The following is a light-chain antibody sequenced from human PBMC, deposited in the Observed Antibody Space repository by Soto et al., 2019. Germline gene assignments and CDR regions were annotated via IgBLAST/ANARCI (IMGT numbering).Light chain of an antibody. V-gene: IGKV1-39*01. Sequence: DIQMTQSPSSLSASVGDRVTITCRASQSISSYLNWYQQKPGKAPKLLIYAGSSLQSGGPSRFSGSGSGTDYTLTISSLQPEDFTTYYCQQGYSTPPWTFGQGTKVESK. CDR3: QQGYSTPPWT. CDR1: QSISSY. CDR2: AGS. J-gene: IGKJ1*01.